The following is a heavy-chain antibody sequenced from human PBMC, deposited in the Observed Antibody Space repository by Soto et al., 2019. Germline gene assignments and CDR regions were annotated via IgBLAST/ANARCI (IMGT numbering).Heavy chain of an antibody. Sequence: EVQLLESGGGLVQPGGSLRLSCAASGFTFSSYAMSWVRQAPGKGLEWVSAISGSGGSAYSADSVKGRFTISRDNSKNTLYLQMNSRGGEDTAIYYCAKDRYSGGRDASDIWGQGTVVTVSS. J-gene: IGHJ3*02. D-gene: IGHD6-19*01. CDR2: ISGSGGSA. CDR3: AKDRYSGGRDASDI. V-gene: IGHV3-23*01. CDR1: GFTFSSYA.